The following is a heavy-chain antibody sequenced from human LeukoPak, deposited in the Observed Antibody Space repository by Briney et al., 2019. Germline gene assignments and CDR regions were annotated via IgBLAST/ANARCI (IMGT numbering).Heavy chain of an antibody. Sequence: GASVKVSCKASGYTFNKFYMHWVRQAPGQGLEWMGMVNPSDGYTTYAQKFQGRVTMTRDMSTSTVYMELSSLTSDDTAVYFCARDISTYSGTFPGGDHWGQGTLVTVSS. J-gene: IGHJ4*02. CDR2: VNPSDGYT. CDR3: ARDISTYSGTFPGGDH. D-gene: IGHD1-26*01. CDR1: GYTFNKFY. V-gene: IGHV1-46*02.